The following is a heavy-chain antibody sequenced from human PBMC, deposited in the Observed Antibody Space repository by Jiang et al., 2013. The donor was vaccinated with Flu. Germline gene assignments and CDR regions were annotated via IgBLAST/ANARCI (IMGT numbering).Heavy chain of an antibody. D-gene: IGHD2-15*01. J-gene: IGHJ4*02. CDR3: ATIVVVAATPMN. V-gene: IGHV4-39*01. Sequence: PGLVKPSETLSLTCTVSGGSISSSSYYWGWIRQPPGKGLEWIGSIYYSGSTYYNPSLKSRVTISVDTSKNQFSLKLSSVTAADTAVYYCATIVVVAATPMNWGQGTLVTVSS. CDR1: GGSISSSSYY. CDR2: IYYSGST.